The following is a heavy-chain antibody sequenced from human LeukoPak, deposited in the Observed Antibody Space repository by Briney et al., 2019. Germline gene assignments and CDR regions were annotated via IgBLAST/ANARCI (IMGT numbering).Heavy chain of an antibody. Sequence: TSQTLSLTCTVSGGSISSGGDYWSWIRQHPGKGPEWIGYIYYSGSTYYNPSLKRRVSISVDTSKNQFSLKLCSVTAADTAVYYCVRDIYYYDNSGSEVLYMDVWGKGTTVTVSS. J-gene: IGHJ6*03. V-gene: IGHV4-31*03. CDR2: IYYSGST. CDR1: GGSISSGGDY. D-gene: IGHD3-22*01. CDR3: VRDIYYYDNSGSEVLYMDV.